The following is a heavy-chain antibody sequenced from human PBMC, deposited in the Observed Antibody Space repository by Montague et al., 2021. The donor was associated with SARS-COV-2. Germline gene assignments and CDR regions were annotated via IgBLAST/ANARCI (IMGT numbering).Heavy chain of an antibody. CDR1: GDSVKTNLYY. CDR2: IYYTGTT. Sequence: SETLSLTCTVSGDSVKTNLYYWGWIRQPPGKGPEWIGNIYYTGTTYYNPSLKSRVTMSVATSKNQFSLKPTSVTAAATAVYYCANADRCSSGSCYSPFDSWGQGSLVTVSS. V-gene: IGHV4-39*01. J-gene: IGHJ5*01. CDR3: ANADRCSSGSCYSPFDS. D-gene: IGHD2-15*01.